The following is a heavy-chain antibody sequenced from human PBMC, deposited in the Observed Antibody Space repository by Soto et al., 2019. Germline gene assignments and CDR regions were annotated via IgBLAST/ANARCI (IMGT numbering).Heavy chain of an antibody. CDR1: GFTFSSYG. Sequence: GGSLRLSCAASGFTFSSYGMHWVRQAPGKGLEWVAVISYDGSNKYYADSVKGRFTISRDNSKNTLYLQMNSLRAEDTAVYYCAKDLESSSWARAYWGQGTLVTVSS. J-gene: IGHJ4*02. D-gene: IGHD6-13*01. CDR3: AKDLESSSWARAY. CDR2: ISYDGSNK. V-gene: IGHV3-30*18.